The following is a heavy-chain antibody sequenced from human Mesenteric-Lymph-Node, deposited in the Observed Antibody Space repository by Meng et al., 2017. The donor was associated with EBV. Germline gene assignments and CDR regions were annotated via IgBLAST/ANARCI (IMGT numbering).Heavy chain of an antibody. V-gene: IGHV1-18*04. CDR3: VRDTGSGIGQY. CDR2: ISAYSNT. J-gene: IGHJ4*02. CDR1: GYTFIVYG. Sequence: QVQLVQCGAEVKKPWAAVKVFCKASGYTFIVYGISWVRQAPGQGLEWMGWISAYSNTEYAQKFQGRVTMTTDTSTNTAYVDLRSLRSDDTAVYYCVRDTGSGIGQYWGQGTLVTVSS. D-gene: IGHD2-8*02.